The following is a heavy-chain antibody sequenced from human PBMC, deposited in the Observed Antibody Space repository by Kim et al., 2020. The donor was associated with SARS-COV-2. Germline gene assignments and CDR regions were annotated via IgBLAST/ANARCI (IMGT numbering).Heavy chain of an antibody. J-gene: IGHJ4*02. D-gene: IGHD3-22*01. CDR3: ARLGFSKNYYDSSGYFDY. V-gene: IGHV3-30*07. Sequence: KGRFTISRDNSKNTLYLQMNSLRAEDTAVYYCARLGFSKNYYDSSGYFDYWGQGTLVTVSS.